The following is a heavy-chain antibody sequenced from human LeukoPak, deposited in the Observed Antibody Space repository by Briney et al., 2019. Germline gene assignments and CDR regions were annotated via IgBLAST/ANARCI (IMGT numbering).Heavy chain of an antibody. D-gene: IGHD3-16*01. CDR3: ARLRLGEFGAFDI. J-gene: IGHJ3*02. V-gene: IGHV1-2*02. CDR2: INPNSGGT. CDR1: GYTFTSYY. Sequence: ASVKVSCKASGYTFTSYYMHWVRQAPGQGLEWMGWINPNSGGTNYAQKFQGRVTMTRDTSISTAYMELSRLRSDDTAVYYCARLRLGEFGAFDIWGQGTMVTVSS.